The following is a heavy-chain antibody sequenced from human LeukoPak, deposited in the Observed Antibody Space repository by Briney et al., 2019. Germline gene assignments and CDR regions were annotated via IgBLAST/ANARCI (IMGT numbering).Heavy chain of an antibody. CDR2: ISDYDGNT. CDR3: AREYSYGRFDY. CDR1: GYTSTSYG. J-gene: IGHJ4*02. V-gene: IGHV1-18*01. Sequence: ASVRVSCKASGYTSTSYGISWVRQAPGQGLEWMGWISDYDGNTNYAQKVQGRVTMTTDTSTSTAYMELRGLRSDDTAVYYCAREYSYGRFDYWGQGTLVTVSS. D-gene: IGHD5-18*01.